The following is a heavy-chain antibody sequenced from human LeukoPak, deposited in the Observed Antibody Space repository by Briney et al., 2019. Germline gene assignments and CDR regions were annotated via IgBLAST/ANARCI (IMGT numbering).Heavy chain of an antibody. CDR3: ARGSSASAPWWSGGSGAFDI. CDR1: GYTFTSYD. D-gene: IGHD1-26*01. Sequence: ASVKVSCKASGYTFTSYDINWVRQATGQGLEWMGWMNPNSGNTGYAQKFQGRVTITRNTSISTAYMELSSLRSEDTAVYYCARGSSASAPWWSGGSGAFDIWGQGTMVTVSS. V-gene: IGHV1-8*03. J-gene: IGHJ3*02. CDR2: MNPNSGNT.